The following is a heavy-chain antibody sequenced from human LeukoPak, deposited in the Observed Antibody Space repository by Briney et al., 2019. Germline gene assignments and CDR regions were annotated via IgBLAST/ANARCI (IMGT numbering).Heavy chain of an antibody. CDR2: ISSSSSTI. D-gene: IGHD2-15*01. CDR1: GFTFSSYG. V-gene: IGHV3-48*04. J-gene: IGHJ3*02. CDR3: ARDQGVYCSGGSCTAFDI. Sequence: GGSLRLSCAASGFTFSSYGMTWVRQAPGKGLEWVSYISSSSSTIYYADSVKGRFTISRDNAKKSLYLQMNSLRAEDTAVYYCARDQGVYCSGGSCTAFDIWGQGTMVTVSS.